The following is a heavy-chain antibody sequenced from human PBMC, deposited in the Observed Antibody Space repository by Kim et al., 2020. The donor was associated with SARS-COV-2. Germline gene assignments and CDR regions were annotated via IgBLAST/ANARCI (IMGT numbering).Heavy chain of an antibody. CDR3: ASISSCYYDISGYYYVGRHDFDI. Sequence: SETLSLTCTVSGGSISSGDYYWSWIRQPPGKGLEWIGYIYYSGSTYYNPSLKSRVTISVDTSKNQFSLKLSSVTAADTAVYYCASISSCYYDISGYYYVGRHDFDIWGQGTMVTVSS. D-gene: IGHD3-22*01. CDR1: GGSISSGDYY. J-gene: IGHJ3*02. V-gene: IGHV4-30-4*01. CDR2: IYYSGST.